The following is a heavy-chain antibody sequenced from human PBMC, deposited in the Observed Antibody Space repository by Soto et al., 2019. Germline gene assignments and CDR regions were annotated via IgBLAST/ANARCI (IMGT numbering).Heavy chain of an antibody. V-gene: IGHV1-18*01. CDR1: GYTFTSHG. D-gene: IGHD3-22*01. CDR2: ISTYNGNT. Sequence: ASVKVSCKVSGYTFTSHGISWVRQAPGQGLEWMGWISTYNGNTNYAQKLQGRVTMTADTSTSTAYMELRSLRSDDTAVYYCSSSYFDSSGYYSFDYWGKGTLVTVSS. J-gene: IGHJ4*02. CDR3: SSSYFDSSGYYSFDY.